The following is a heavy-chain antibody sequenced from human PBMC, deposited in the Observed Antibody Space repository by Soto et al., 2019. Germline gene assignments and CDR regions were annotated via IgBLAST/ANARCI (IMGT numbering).Heavy chain of an antibody. CDR2: ISGSGGST. CDR1: GFTFSSYA. Sequence: EVQLLESGGGLVQPGGSLRLSCAASGFTFSSYAMSWVRQAPGKGLEWVSAISGSGGSTYYADSVKGRFTISRDNSKNTLYLQMNSLRAEDTAVYYCAKDRWYSSSWTLRGSNWFDPWGQGTLVTVSS. CDR3: AKDRWYSSSWTLRGSNWFDP. D-gene: IGHD6-13*01. V-gene: IGHV3-23*01. J-gene: IGHJ5*02.